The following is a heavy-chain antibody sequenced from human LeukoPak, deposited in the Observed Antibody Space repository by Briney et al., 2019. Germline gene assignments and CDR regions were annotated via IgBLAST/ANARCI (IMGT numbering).Heavy chain of an antibody. Sequence: ASVKVSCKASGYTFSSYYMHWVRQAPGQGLEWMGIINPSGGSTTYAQKFQGRVTVTSDTSTSTGYMELSSLRSEDTAVYYCARQSVRPGASPPFDYWGQGTLVTVSS. J-gene: IGHJ4*02. V-gene: IGHV1-46*01. D-gene: IGHD1-14*01. CDR1: GYTFSSYY. CDR3: ARQSVRPGASPPFDY. CDR2: INPSGGST.